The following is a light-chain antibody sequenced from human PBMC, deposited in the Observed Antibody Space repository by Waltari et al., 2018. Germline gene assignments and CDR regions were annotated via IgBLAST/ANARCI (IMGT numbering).Light chain of an antibody. J-gene: IGLJ2*01. V-gene: IGLV2-14*03. CDR1: RSDAGDYNY. CDR2: DVS. Sequence: QSALTQPASVSGSPGPSITISCTGTRSDAGDYNYVSLYQQPPGQAPKLLIYDVSNRPSGVSNRFSGSKSGNTASLTIAGLQAEDEADYYCSSYIDSSTLELFGGGTSLTVL. CDR3: SSYIDSSTLEL.